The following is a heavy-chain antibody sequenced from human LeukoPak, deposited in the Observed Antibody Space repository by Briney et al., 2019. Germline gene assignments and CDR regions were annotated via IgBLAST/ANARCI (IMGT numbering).Heavy chain of an antibody. CDR3: ATSTILRFSWFDP. CDR2: INPNSGGT. Sequence: ASVKVSCKASGYTFTGYYMHWVRQAPGQGLEWMGWINPNSGGTNYAQKFQGRVTMTRDTSINTAYMELSRLRSDDTAIYYCATSTILRFSWFDPWGQGTLVTVSS. J-gene: IGHJ5*02. V-gene: IGHV1-2*02. CDR1: GYTFTGYY. D-gene: IGHD3-3*01.